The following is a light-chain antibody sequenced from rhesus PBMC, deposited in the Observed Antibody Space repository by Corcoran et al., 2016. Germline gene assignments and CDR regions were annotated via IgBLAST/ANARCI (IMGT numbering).Light chain of an antibody. CDR1: QSIRNW. J-gene: IGKJ4*01. Sequence: DIQMTQSPSSLSASVGDTVTITCRASQSIRNWLAWSQQEPGKAPKFLIYKASSLQSGVPSRFSGSVSGTELTLTSSSLQSEDVATYYGQQYSSSPLTFGGGTKVDLK. CDR2: KAS. V-gene: IGKV1-22*01. CDR3: QQYSSSPLT.